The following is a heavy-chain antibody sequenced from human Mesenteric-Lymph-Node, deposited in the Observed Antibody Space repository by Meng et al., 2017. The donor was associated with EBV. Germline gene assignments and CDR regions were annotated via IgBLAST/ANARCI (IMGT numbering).Heavy chain of an antibody. CDR2: VSAYNGDT. D-gene: IGHD3-22*01. Sequence: VRLVRCGAEVKRPGASVKVSCKASGYTFTNYAFSWVRQAPGQGLEWMGWVSAYNGDTDFAQQFRDRVTLTTDTSTGTAYMELGSLRSDDTAVYYCAREGGYYYNYDYWGQGTLVTVSS. CDR3: AREGGYYYNYDY. CDR1: GYTFTNYA. V-gene: IGHV1-18*01. J-gene: IGHJ4*02.